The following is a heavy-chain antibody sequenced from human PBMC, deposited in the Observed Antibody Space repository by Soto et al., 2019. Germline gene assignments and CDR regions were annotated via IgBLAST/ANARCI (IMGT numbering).Heavy chain of an antibody. Sequence: ELQLVESGGGLVQPGGSLRVSCAASGFIFRSYAFNWIRQAPGKGLEWVSYISVGGGSIFYADSVKGRFTISRDDGQHSVYLQMNTLRGEDTAVYYCVRDDRWAFDIWGQGTMVTVSS. J-gene: IGHJ3*02. D-gene: IGHD3-22*01. CDR2: ISVGGGSI. CDR1: GFIFRSYA. V-gene: IGHV3-48*01. CDR3: VRDDRWAFDI.